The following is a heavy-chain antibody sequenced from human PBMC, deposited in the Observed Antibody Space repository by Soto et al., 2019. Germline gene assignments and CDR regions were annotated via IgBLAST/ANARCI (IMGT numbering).Heavy chain of an antibody. D-gene: IGHD3-22*01. CDR1: GFTFSSYS. CDR3: AIRASYYDSSGYFDY. J-gene: IGHJ4*02. V-gene: IGHV3-74*01. CDR2: INSDGSST. Sequence: GGSLRLSCAASGFTFSSYSMNWVRQAPGKGLVWVSRINSDGSSTSYADSVKGRFTISRDNAKNTLYLQMNSLRAEDTAVYYCAIRASYYDSSGYFDYWGQGTLVTVSS.